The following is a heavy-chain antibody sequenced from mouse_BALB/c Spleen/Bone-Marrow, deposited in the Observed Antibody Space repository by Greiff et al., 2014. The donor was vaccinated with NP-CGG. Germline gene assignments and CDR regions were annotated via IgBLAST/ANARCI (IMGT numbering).Heavy chain of an antibody. CDR3: ARVTTDWYFDV. CDR2: INPYNGDS. CDR1: GYSFTGYF. V-gene: IGHV1-20*02. J-gene: IGHJ1*01. Sequence: EVKLMESGPELVKPGASVKISCKASGYSFTGYFMNWVIQSHGKSLEWIGRINPYNGDSFYNQKFKGRATLTVDKSSSTAHMELRSLASEDSAVYYCARVTTDWYFDVWGAGTTVTVSS. D-gene: IGHD1-1*01.